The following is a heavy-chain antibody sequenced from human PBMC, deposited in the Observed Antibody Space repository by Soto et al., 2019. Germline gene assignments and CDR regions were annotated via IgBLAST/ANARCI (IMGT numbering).Heavy chain of an antibody. Sequence: QVQLVESGGGVVQPGRSLRLSCAASGFTFSSYGMHWVRQAPGKGLEWVAVISYDGSNKYYADSVKGRFTISRDNSKNTLYLQMTSLRAEDTAVYYCAKDGTARIKWVYYMDVWGKGTTVTVSS. CDR2: ISYDGSNK. D-gene: IGHD3-10*01. J-gene: IGHJ6*03. CDR3: AKDGTARIKWVYYMDV. CDR1: GFTFSSYG. V-gene: IGHV3-30*18.